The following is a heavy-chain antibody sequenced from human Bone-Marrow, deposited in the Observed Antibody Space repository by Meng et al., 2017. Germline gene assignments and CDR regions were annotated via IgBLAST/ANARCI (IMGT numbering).Heavy chain of an antibody. Sequence: GEVVGSGGALGKLGGSLIVSCAASGFTFSSYSMNWVRQAPGKGLEWVAVISYDGSNKYYADSVKGRFTISRDNSKNTLYLQMNSLRAEDTAVYYCARDRGGIDYWGQGTLVTVSS. CDR2: ISYDGSNK. J-gene: IGHJ4*02. V-gene: IGHV3-30*03. D-gene: IGHD2-15*01. CDR1: GFTFSSYS. CDR3: ARDRGGIDY.